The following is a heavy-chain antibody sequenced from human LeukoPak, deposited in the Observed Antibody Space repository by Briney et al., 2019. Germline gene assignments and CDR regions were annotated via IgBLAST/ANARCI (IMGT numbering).Heavy chain of an antibody. CDR2: IYSAGDT. Sequence: GGSLRLSCAASGFTVSGTYMSWVRQAPGKGLEWVSVIYSAGDTFSADSVKGRFTISRDNSKNTLYLQMYSLRAEDTAVYYCAKVEGASKASVYWGQGALVTVSS. CDR3: AKVEGASKASVY. CDR1: GFTVSGTY. V-gene: IGHV3-53*01. J-gene: IGHJ4*02. D-gene: IGHD1-1*01.